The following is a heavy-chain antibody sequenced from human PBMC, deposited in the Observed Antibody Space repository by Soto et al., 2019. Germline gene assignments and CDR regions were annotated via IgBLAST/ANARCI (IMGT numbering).Heavy chain of an antibody. CDR2: IRNKANNYAT. CDR1: GFTFSGYA. Sequence: EVQLVESGGGLVQPGGSLKLSCAASGFTFSGYAMHWVRQASGKGLEWVGRIRNKANNYATAYGASVKGRFIISRDESKNTAYLQMNSLKTEDTAVYYCIASVVDTFLDHWAQGSLVTVSS. J-gene: IGHJ4*02. CDR3: IASVVDTFLDH. D-gene: IGHD2-2*02. V-gene: IGHV3-73*02.